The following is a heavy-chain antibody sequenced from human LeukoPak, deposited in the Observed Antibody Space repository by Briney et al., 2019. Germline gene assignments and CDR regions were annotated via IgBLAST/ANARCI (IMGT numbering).Heavy chain of an antibody. CDR2: FDPEDGET. J-gene: IGHJ1*01. V-gene: IGHV1-24*01. CDR3: ATDIAVARMGYFQH. Sequence: ASVKVSCKVSGYTLTELSMHWVRQAPGKGLERMGGFDPEDGETIYAQKFQGRVTMTEDTSTDTAYMELSSLRSEDTAVYYCATDIAVARMGYFQHWGQGTLVTVSS. D-gene: IGHD6-19*01. CDR1: GYTLTELS.